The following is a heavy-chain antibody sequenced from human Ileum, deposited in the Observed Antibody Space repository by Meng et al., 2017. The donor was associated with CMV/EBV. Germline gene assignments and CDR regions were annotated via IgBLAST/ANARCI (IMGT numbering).Heavy chain of an antibody. J-gene: IGHJ4*02. V-gene: IGHV3-7*01. D-gene: IGHD2-21*01. Sequence: GGSLRLSCVGSGFTFSTYWMSWIRQAPGKGLERVANIKEDGTETYYAESVKGRFSISRDNSKNSLSLEMSSLRAEDTAVYYCAREGDLVVVPGSTRSPGGNDYWGQGTLVTVSS. CDR1: GFTFSTYW. CDR2: IKEDGTET. CDR3: AREGDLVVVPGSTRSPGGNDY.